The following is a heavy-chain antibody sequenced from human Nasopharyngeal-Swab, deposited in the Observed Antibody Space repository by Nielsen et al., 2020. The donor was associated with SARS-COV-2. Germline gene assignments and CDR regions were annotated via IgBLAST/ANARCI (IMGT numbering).Heavy chain of an antibody. Sequence: ASVKVSCKASGYTFTSYDINWVRQATGQGLEWMGWMNPNSGNTGYAQKFQGRVTMTEDTSTDTAYMELSSLRSEDTAVYYCATGPAVVVPAAIDYWGQGTLVTVSS. D-gene: IGHD2-2*02. CDR1: GYTFTSYD. J-gene: IGHJ4*02. CDR3: ATGPAVVVPAAIDY. CDR2: MNPNSGNT. V-gene: IGHV1-8*01.